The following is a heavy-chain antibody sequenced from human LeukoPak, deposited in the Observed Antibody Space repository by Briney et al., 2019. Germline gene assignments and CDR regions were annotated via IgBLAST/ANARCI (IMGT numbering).Heavy chain of an antibody. V-gene: IGHV3-30*03. CDR3: ASHSSSWQKRYYFDY. J-gene: IGHJ4*02. D-gene: IGHD6-13*01. CDR2: ISYDGSNK. CDR1: GFTFSSYG. Sequence: GGSLRLSCAASGFTFSSYGMPWVRQAPGKGLEWVAVISYDGSNKYYADSVKGRFTISRDNSKNTLYLQMNSLRAEDTAVYYCASHSSSWQKRYYFDYWGQGTLVTVSS.